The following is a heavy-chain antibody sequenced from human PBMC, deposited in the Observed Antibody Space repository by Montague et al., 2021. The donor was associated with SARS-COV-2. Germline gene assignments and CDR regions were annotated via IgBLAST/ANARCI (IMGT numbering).Heavy chain of an antibody. CDR3: AKDSYYYGLGYGMDV. CDR1: GSTFSNSA. Sequence: SRSLSWPASGSTFSNSAMNWVRQAPGKGLEWVSGSSGSDGGTHYADSVKGRFTISRDNSKNVLYLQMNSLRAEDTALYYCAKDSYYYGLGYGMDVWGQGTTVTVSS. J-gene: IGHJ6*02. CDR2: SSGSDGGT. D-gene: IGHD3-10*01. V-gene: IGHV3-23*01.